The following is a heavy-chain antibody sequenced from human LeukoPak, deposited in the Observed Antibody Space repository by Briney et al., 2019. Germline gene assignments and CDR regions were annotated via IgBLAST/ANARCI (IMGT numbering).Heavy chain of an antibody. CDR2: IKQDGSEK. Sequence: KAGGSLRLSCAASGFTFSSYWMSWVRQAPGKGLEWVASIKQDGSEKYYVDSVKGRFTISRDNAKNSLYLQMDSLRAEDTAVYYCARVELRGDHDAFDIWGQGTMVTVSS. CDR1: GFTFSSYW. D-gene: IGHD1-26*01. CDR3: ARVELRGDHDAFDI. J-gene: IGHJ3*02. V-gene: IGHV3-7*03.